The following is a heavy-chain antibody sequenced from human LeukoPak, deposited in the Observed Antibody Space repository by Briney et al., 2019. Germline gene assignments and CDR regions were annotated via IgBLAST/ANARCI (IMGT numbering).Heavy chain of an antibody. D-gene: IGHD6-6*01. CDR2: IYYSGST. CDR3: ARDRELYSSSSPNAFDI. Sequence: PSESLSVTCTVPGGSISSYYWSWIRQPPGKGLEWIGYIYYSGSTNYNPSLKSRVTISVDTSKNQFSLKLSSVTAADTAVYYCARDRELYSSSSPNAFDIWGQGTMVTVSS. CDR1: GGSISSYY. J-gene: IGHJ3*02. V-gene: IGHV4-59*01.